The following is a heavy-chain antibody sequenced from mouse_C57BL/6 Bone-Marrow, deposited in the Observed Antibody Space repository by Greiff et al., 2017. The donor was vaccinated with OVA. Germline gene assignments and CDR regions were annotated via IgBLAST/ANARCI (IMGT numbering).Heavy chain of an antibody. CDR2: IYPRSGNT. Sequence: VQLQESGAELARPGASVKLSCKASGYTFTSYGISWVKQRTGQGLEWIGEIYPRSGNTYYNEKFKGKATLTADKSASTAYMELHGLTSEDSAVYFSARERELVDYWGQGTSVTVSS. J-gene: IGHJ4*01. CDR3: ARERELVDY. CDR1: GYTFTSYG. V-gene: IGHV1-81*01.